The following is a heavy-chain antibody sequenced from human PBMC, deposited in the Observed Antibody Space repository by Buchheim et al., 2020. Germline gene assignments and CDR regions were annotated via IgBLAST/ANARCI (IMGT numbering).Heavy chain of an antibody. CDR1: GFTFSSYA. V-gene: IGHV3-23*01. CDR2: ISASGGSA. Sequence: EVQLLESGGGLVQPGGSLRLSCAASGFTFSSYAMGWVRQAPGKGLEWVSSISASGGSAYNADSVKGRFTISRDNSTNMLYLQVNSLRADDTAVYYCAKISLTTAQFDYGGQGSL. D-gene: IGHD4-17*01. J-gene: IGHJ4*02. CDR3: AKISLTTAQFDY.